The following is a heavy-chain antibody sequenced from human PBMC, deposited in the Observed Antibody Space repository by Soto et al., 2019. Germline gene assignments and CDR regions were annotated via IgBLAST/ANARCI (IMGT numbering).Heavy chain of an antibody. Sequence: GGSLRLSCAASGFTFRSYWMQWVRQAPGKGLVWVSSISSSSSYIYYADSVKGRFTISRDNAKNSLYLQMNSLRAEDTAVYYCARGPYYYDSSGYYYYFDYWGQGTLVTAPQ. CDR3: ARGPYYYDSSGYYYYFDY. J-gene: IGHJ4*02. CDR2: ISSSSSYI. V-gene: IGHV3-21*01. D-gene: IGHD3-22*01. CDR1: GFTFRSYW.